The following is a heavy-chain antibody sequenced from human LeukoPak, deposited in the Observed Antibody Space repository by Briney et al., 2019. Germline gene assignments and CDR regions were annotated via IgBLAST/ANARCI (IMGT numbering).Heavy chain of an antibody. J-gene: IGHJ4*02. V-gene: IGHV1-8*01. CDR3: ARRRASSRPPVD. CDR1: GYTFTSYD. CDR2: MNPNSGNT. Sequence: GASVKVSCKASGYTFTSYDINWVRQATGQGLEWMGWMNPNSGNTGYAQKFQGRVTMTRNTSISTAYMELSSLRSEDTAVYYCARRRASSRPPVDWGQGTLVTVSS. D-gene: IGHD6-13*01.